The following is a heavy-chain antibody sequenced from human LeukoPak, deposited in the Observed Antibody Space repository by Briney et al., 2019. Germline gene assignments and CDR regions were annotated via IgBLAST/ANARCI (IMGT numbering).Heavy chain of an antibody. D-gene: IGHD6-19*01. CDR2: ISGSGGSP. Sequence: PGGSLRLSCVASGFTFSNYAMTWVRQSPGKGLEWVSGISGSGGSPYYADSVKGRFTISRDNSKNTLHLQMNSQRAEDTAVYYCAKVWTSGSSRCCDYWGQGTLVTVSS. CDR1: GFTFSNYA. J-gene: IGHJ4*02. V-gene: IGHV3-23*01. CDR3: AKVWTSGSSRCCDY.